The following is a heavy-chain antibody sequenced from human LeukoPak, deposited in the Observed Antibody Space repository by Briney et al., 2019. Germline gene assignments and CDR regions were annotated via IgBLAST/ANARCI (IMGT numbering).Heavy chain of an antibody. CDR1: GYTFTGYY. D-gene: IGHD6-25*01. J-gene: IGHJ4*02. V-gene: IGHV1-2*02. Sequence: ASVKVSCKASGYTFTGYYMHWLRQAPGQGREWMGWINPNSGGTNYAQKFQGRVTMTRDTSISTAYMELSRLRSDDTAVYYCAREKSGLSVGYWGQGTLVTVSS. CDR2: INPNSGGT. CDR3: AREKSGLSVGY.